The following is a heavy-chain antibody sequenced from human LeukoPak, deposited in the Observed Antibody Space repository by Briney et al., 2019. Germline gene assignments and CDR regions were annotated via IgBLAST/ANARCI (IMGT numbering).Heavy chain of an antibody. CDR3: ARDRAYWNYGLGDAFDI. CDR2: INPNSGGT. CDR1: GYSFTDYF. D-gene: IGHD1-7*01. J-gene: IGHJ3*02. Sequence: ASVKVSCKASGYSFTDYFIHWVRQAPGQGLEWMGWINPNSGGTNYAQKFQGRVTMTRDTSISTAYMELSRLRSDDTAVYYCARDRAYWNYGLGDAFDIWGQGTMVTVSS. V-gene: IGHV1-2*02.